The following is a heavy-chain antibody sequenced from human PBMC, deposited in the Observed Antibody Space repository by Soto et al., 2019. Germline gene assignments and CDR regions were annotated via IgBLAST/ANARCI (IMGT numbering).Heavy chain of an antibody. CDR2: LTGSGGTT. V-gene: IGHV3-23*01. CDR3: AKDRQYPRDYFHY. Sequence: DVQLLESGGGLVQPGGSLRLSCIASGVTFSTYAMSWVRQAPGKGLEWVSGLTGSGGTTFYADSVKGRFTISRDNSNNTLYLEMNSLRAEDTAVYYCAKDRQYPRDYFHYWGQGTLVTVSS. CDR1: GVTFSTYA. D-gene: IGHD4-4*01. J-gene: IGHJ4*02.